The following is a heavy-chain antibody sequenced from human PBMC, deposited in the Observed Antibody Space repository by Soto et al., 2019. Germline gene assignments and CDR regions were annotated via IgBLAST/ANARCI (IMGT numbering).Heavy chain of an antibody. Sequence: QVQLVESGGGVVQPGRSLRLSCAASGFTFSSYGMHWVRQAPGKGLEWVAVIWSDGSNKYYSDSVKGRFTISRDNSKNTLYLHMNSLRVEDTAVYYCAREATPDHWGQGTLVTVSS. CDR3: AREATPDH. V-gene: IGHV3-33*01. CDR1: GFTFSSYG. J-gene: IGHJ4*02. CDR2: IWSDGSNK.